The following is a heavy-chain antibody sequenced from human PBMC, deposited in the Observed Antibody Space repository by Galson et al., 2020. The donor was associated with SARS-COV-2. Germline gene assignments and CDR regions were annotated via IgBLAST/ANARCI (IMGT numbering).Heavy chain of an antibody. CDR3: AQWLVEGGFDP. J-gene: IGHJ5*02. CDR1: GGSFSGYY. Sequence: SETLSLTCAVYGGSFSGYYWSWIRQPPGKGLEWIGEINHSGSTNYNPSLKSRVTISVDTSKNQFSLKLSSVTAADTAVYYCAQWLVEGGFDPWGQGTLVTVSS. CDR2: INHSGST. D-gene: IGHD6-19*01. V-gene: IGHV4-34*01.